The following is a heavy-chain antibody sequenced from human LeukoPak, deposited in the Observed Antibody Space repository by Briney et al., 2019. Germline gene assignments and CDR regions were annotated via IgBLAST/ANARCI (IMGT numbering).Heavy chain of an antibody. CDR1: GGTFNRYS. J-gene: IGHJ4*02. CDR2: IIPIFGTT. CDR3: ARGSTYYESSGQVPFDY. V-gene: IGHV1-69*13. Sequence: SVKVSCKASGGTFNRYSFDWVRQAPGQGLEWMGGIIPIFGTTNYAQKFQGRVTITADDSTSTAYMELSSLRSEDTAVYYCARGSTYYESSGQVPFDYWGQGTLVTVSS. D-gene: IGHD3-22*01.